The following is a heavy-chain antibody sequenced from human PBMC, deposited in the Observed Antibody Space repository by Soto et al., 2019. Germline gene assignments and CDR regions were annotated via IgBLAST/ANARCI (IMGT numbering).Heavy chain of an antibody. J-gene: IGHJ3*02. D-gene: IGHD5-18*01. Sequence: SVKVSCKASGGTFSSYTISWVRQAPGQGLEWMGRIIPILGIANYAQKFQGRVTITADKSTSTAYMELSSLRSEDTAVYYCATPLAGYNAFDIWGQGTMVTVSS. CDR1: GGTFSSYT. CDR2: IIPILGIA. V-gene: IGHV1-69*02. CDR3: ATPLAGYNAFDI.